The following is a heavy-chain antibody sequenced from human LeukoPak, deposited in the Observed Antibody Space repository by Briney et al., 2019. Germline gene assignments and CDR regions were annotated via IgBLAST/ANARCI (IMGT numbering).Heavy chain of an antibody. Sequence: ASVKVSCKVSGYTLTELSMHWVRQAPGKGLEWMGGFDPEDGETIHAQKFQGRVTMTEDTSTDTVYMELSSLRSEDTAVYYCATVPRYYDSILDYYFDYWGQGTLVTVSS. J-gene: IGHJ4*02. V-gene: IGHV1-24*01. CDR2: FDPEDGET. D-gene: IGHD3-22*01. CDR3: ATVPRYYDSILDYYFDY. CDR1: GYTLTELS.